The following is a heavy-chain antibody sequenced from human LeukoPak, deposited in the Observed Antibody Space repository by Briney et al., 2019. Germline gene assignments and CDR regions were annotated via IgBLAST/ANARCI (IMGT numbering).Heavy chain of an antibody. V-gene: IGHV1-69*05. D-gene: IGHD6-13*01. J-gene: IGHJ4*02. Sequence: SVKVSCKASGGTFSSYAISWVRQAPGQGLEWMGGINPIFGTANYAQKFQGRVTITTDESTSTAYMELSSLRSEDTAVYYCASQSSWGTFFDYWGQGTLVTVSP. CDR1: GGTFSSYA. CDR3: ASQSSWGTFFDY. CDR2: INPIFGTA.